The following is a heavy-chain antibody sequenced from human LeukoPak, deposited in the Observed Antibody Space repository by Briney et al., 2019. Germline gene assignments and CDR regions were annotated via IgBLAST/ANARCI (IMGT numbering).Heavy chain of an antibody. CDR2: IYYSGST. CDR3: ARAGVAGTPRTPFDY. J-gene: IGHJ4*02. Sequence: SETLSLTCTVSGGSISSSSYYWGWIRQPPGKGLEWIGSIYYSGSTYYNPSLKSRVTISVDTSKNQFSLKLSSVTAADTAVYYCARAGVAGTPRTPFDYWGQGTLVTVSS. CDR1: GGSISSSSYY. D-gene: IGHD6-19*01. V-gene: IGHV4-39*07.